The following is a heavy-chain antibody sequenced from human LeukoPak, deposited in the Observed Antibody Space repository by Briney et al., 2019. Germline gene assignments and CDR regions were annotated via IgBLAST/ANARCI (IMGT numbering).Heavy chain of an antibody. CDR1: GFTFSTYS. CDR2: ISSSSIFI. V-gene: IGHV3-21*01. D-gene: IGHD4-17*01. CDR3: ARDLGCGDYVPDY. J-gene: IGHJ4*02. Sequence: GGSLRLSCAASGFTFSTYSMTWVRQAPGKGLEWVSCISSSSIFIYYADSVKGRFTISRDNTKNSLYLQMNSLRGEDTAVYYCARDLGCGDYVPDYWGQGTLVTASS.